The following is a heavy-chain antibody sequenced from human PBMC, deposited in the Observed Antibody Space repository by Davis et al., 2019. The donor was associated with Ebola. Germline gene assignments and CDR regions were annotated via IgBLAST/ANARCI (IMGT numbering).Heavy chain of an antibody. J-gene: IGHJ6*02. Sequence: GGSLRLSCSASGFTFSSYAMHWVRQAPGKGLEYVSAISSNGGSTYYADSVKGRFTISRDNSKNTLYLQMNSLRAEDTAVYYCARDFMIAARPDLFYYYYGMDVWGQGTTVTVSS. CDR2: ISSNGGST. CDR3: ARDFMIAARPDLFYYYYGMDV. CDR1: GFTFSSYA. D-gene: IGHD6-6*01. V-gene: IGHV3-64*04.